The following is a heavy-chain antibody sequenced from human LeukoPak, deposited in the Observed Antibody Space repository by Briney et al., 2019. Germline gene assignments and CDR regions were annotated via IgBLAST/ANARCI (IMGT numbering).Heavy chain of an antibody. CDR1: GGSISSYF. Sequence: SETLSLTCTVSGGSISSYFWSWIRPPPGKGLEWVGYIYYSGSINYNPSLKSRVTISVNTSKHQFSLKLSSVTAADTAVYYCARGVAAAGIDYWGQGTLVTVSS. V-gene: IGHV4-59*01. D-gene: IGHD6-13*01. J-gene: IGHJ4*02. CDR3: ARGVAAAGIDY. CDR2: IYYSGSI.